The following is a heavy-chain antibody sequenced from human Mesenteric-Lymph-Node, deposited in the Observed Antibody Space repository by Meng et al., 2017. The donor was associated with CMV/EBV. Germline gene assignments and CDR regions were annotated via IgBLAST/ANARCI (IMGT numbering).Heavy chain of an antibody. Sequence: GESLKISCAASGFTFSSYAMSWVRQAPGKGLEWVSAISGSGGSTYYADSVKGRFTISRDNSKNTLYLQMNSLRAEDTAVYYCARVWSGSYYAFDIWGLGTMVTVSS. CDR1: GFTFSSYA. J-gene: IGHJ3*02. CDR2: ISGSGGST. V-gene: IGHV3-23*01. CDR3: ARVWSGSYYAFDI. D-gene: IGHD1-26*01.